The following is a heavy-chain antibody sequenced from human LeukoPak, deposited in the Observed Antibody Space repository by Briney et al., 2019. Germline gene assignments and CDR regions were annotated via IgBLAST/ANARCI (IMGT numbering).Heavy chain of an antibody. CDR2: ISADNVNA. Sequence: GASVTVSCQASGYTFTSYGISWVRQAPGQGLEWVGWISADNVNANYAQKFQGRVTMTTDTSTTTAYLELTSLRSDDTAIYYCARDVVHWTYYGGLQNYFWGQGTLVTVSS. CDR3: ARDVVHWTYYGGLQNYF. CDR1: GYTFTSYG. V-gene: IGHV1-18*04. J-gene: IGHJ4*02. D-gene: IGHD1-26*01.